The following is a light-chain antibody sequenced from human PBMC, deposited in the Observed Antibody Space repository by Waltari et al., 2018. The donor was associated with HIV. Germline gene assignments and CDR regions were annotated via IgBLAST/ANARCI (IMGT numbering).Light chain of an antibody. CDR1: SSNIGNNY. Sequence: QSVLTQPPSVSAAPGQKVTISCSGRSSNIGNNYVSWYQQLPGTTPKLLIYENNKRPSGIPDRFSGSKSGTSATLGVTGLQTGDEADYYCGTWDTSLSAVLFGGGTKLTVL. J-gene: IGLJ2*01. V-gene: IGLV1-51*02. CDR3: GTWDTSLSAVL. CDR2: ENN.